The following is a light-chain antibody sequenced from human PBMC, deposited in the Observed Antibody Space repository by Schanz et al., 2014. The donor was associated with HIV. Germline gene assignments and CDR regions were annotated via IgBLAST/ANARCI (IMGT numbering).Light chain of an antibody. V-gene: IGKV3D-20*02. CDR3: QQRSNWPRYT. Sequence: EIVLTQSPGSLSLSPGERATLSCGASPRLSSSYLAWYQQKRDQPPRLVIYATSTRAAGIPDRFSGTGSGTDFTLTISSLEPEDIAVYFCQQRSNWPRYTFGQGTRLEIK. CDR1: PRLSSSY. J-gene: IGKJ2*01. CDR2: ATS.